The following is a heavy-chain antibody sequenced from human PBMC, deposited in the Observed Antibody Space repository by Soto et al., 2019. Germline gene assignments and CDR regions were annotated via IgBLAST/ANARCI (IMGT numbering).Heavy chain of an antibody. CDR2: IIPIFGTA. D-gene: IGHD6-6*01. CDR3: AGDLDYDSSSKIDTLYSYYGMDV. V-gene: IGHV1-69*01. Sequence: QVQLVQSGAEVKKPGSSVKVSCKASGGTFSSYAISWVRQAPGQGLEWMGGIIPIFGTANYAQKFQGRVTITAHESTSTAYMELGSLRSEYMAVYYCAGDLDYDSSSKIDTLYSYYGMDVWCQGTTVTVSS. J-gene: IGHJ6*02. CDR1: GGTFSSYA.